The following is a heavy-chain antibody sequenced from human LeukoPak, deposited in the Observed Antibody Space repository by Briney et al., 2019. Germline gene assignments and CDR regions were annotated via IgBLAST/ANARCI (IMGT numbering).Heavy chain of an antibody. CDR3: ARGRRAYYGMDV. V-gene: IGHV6-1*01. J-gene: IGHJ6*02. CDR1: GDSVSSNSAA. CDR2: TYYRPKWYY. Sequence: PSQTLSLTCAISGDSVSSNSAAWNRIRQSPSRGLEWLGRTYYRPKWYYDFAVSVTSRITINPDTSKNQFSLQLNSVTPEDTAVYYCARGRRAYYGMDVWGQGTTVTVSS.